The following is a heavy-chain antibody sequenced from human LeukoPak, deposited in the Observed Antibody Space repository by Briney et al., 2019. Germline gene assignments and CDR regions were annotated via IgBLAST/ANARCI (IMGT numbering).Heavy chain of an antibody. Sequence: PGGSLRLSCAASGFTFSTFAMLWVRQPPGKGLEWVSSIFPSGGEIHYADSVRGRFTISRDNSKSILSLQMNGLRAEDTAIYYCATYRQVLLPFESWGQGTLVTVSS. J-gene: IGHJ4*02. CDR2: IFPSGGEI. V-gene: IGHV3-23*01. CDR1: GFTFSTFA. D-gene: IGHD5-18*01. CDR3: ATYRQVLLPFES.